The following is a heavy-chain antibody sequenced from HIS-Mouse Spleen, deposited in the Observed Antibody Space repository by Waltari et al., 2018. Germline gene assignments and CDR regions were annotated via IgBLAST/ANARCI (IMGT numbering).Heavy chain of an antibody. CDR2: INHSGST. D-gene: IGHD4-17*01. J-gene: IGHJ4*02. CDR1: GGSFSGYY. Sequence: QVQLQQWGAGLLKPSETLSLTCAVYGGSFSGYYWSWIRQPPGKGLEWIGEINHSGSTNDNPSLKSRVTISVDPSKNQFSLKLSSVTAADTAVYYCARGRSPATVTIGYYFDYWGQGTLVTVSS. CDR3: ARGRSPATVTIGYYFDY. V-gene: IGHV4-34*01.